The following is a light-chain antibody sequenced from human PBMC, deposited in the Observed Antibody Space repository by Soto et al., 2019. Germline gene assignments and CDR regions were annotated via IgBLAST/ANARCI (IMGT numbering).Light chain of an antibody. J-gene: IGKJ1*01. CDR3: QQYDNWPPWT. CDR2: GVS. CDR1: ESVGSH. Sequence: DTVRTQSPATLSGSPGETATLSCRASESVGSHLAWYQQKPGQAPRLLIYGVSTRATGIPARFRGSGSETDFTLTISSLQSEDFAVYYCQQYDNWPPWTFGQGTKVEI. V-gene: IGKV3-15*01.